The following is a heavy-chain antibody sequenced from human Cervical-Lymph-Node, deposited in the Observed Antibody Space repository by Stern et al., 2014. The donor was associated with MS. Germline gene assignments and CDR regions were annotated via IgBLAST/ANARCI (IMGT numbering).Heavy chain of an antibody. CDR3: AKSDVWSGPLEH. Sequence: VPLVESGGGVVQPGKSLRLSCAASGFSFSNYAMHWVRQPKRQGLEWISVIGYDGGSKSYAESVKGRFTISRDNSKNTLSLERNSLRAEDASVYYCAKSDVWSGPLEHWGQGTLVTVSS. CDR1: GFSFSNYA. D-gene: IGHD3-3*01. V-gene: IGHV3-33*06. J-gene: IGHJ4*02. CDR2: IGYDGGSK.